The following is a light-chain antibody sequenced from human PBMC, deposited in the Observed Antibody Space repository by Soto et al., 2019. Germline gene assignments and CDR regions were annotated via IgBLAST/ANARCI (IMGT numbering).Light chain of an antibody. CDR1: QSVDTC. V-gene: IGKV1-5*03. J-gene: IGKJ1*01. Sequence: DIQMTQSPSTLSASVGDRVTITCRASQSVDTCLAWYQQKPGKAPHLLIYKASSLETGVPSRFSGSGSVTEFTLTITSLQPDDCATDYCQQFYRYPWTVGQGTKVEIK. CDR2: KAS. CDR3: QQFYRYPWT.